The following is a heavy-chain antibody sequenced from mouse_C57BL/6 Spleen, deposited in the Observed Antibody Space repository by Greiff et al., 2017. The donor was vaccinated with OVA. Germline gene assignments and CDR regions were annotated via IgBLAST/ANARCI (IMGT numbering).Heavy chain of an antibody. J-gene: IGHJ2*01. CDR3: ARDPTCYYFYY. V-gene: IGHV1-42*01. CDR2: INPSTGGT. D-gene: IGHD4-1*02. Sequence: VQLQQSGPELVKPGASVKISCKASGYSFTGYYMNWVKQSPEKSLEWIGEINPSTGGTTYNQKFKAKATLTVDKSSSTAYMQLKSLTSEDSAVYYCARDPTCYYFYYWGQGTTLTVSS. CDR1: GYSFTGYY.